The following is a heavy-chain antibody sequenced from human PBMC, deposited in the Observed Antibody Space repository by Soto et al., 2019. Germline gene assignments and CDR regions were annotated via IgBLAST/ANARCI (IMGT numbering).Heavy chain of an antibody. D-gene: IGHD3-10*01. Sequence: EVQLLESGGGLAQPGGSLRLSCAASGFTFSSNAMSWVRQAPGKGLEWVSAISGSGGSTYYVDSVKGRFIISRDNSKDTLYLQMDSLRADDTAVYYCAGAGAYFDYWGQGTLVTVSS. CDR1: GFTFSSNA. CDR2: ISGSGGST. V-gene: IGHV3-23*01. CDR3: AGAGAYFDY. J-gene: IGHJ4*02.